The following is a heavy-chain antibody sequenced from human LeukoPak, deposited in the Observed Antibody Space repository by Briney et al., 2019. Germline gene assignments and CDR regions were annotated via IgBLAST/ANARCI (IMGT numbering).Heavy chain of an antibody. CDR2: INPSGGST. V-gene: IGHV1-46*01. D-gene: IGHD3-22*01. J-gene: IGHJ4*02. CDR1: GYTFTSYG. CDR3: ARDTFYDSSGREYYFDY. Sequence: GASVKVSCKASGYTFTSYGISWVRQAPGQGLEWMGIINPSGGSTSYAQKFQGRVTMTRDTSTSTVYMELSSLRSEDTAVYYCARDTFYDSSGREYYFDYWGQGTLVTVSS.